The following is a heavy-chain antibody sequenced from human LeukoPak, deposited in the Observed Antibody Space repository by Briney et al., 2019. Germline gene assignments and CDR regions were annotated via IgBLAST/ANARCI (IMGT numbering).Heavy chain of an antibody. D-gene: IGHD2-2*01. V-gene: IGHV3-53*01. J-gene: IGHJ4*02. Sequence: GESLRLSCAASGFTVSSNYMSWVRQAPGKGLEWVSVIYSGGSTYYADSVKGRFTISRDNSKNTLYLQMNSLRAEDTAVYYCARVGYCSTTSCYWRAFDYWGQGTLVTVSS. CDR1: GFTVSSNY. CDR2: IYSGGST. CDR3: ARVGYCSTTSCYWRAFDY.